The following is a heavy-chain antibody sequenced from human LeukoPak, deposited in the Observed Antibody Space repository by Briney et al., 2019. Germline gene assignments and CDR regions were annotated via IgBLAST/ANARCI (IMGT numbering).Heavy chain of an antibody. CDR3: ARGPNSNWSGLDF. CDR2: ISPTGSTT. D-gene: IGHD6-6*01. V-gene: IGHV3-74*01. Sequence: PGGPLRLSCTASGFSFSGHWMHWARQLPGKGLVWVSRISPTGSTTSYADYVKGRFTVSRDNAKNTLYLQVNNLRAEDTAVYYCARGPNSNWSGLDFWGQGTLLTVSS. J-gene: IGHJ4*02. CDR1: GFSFSGHW.